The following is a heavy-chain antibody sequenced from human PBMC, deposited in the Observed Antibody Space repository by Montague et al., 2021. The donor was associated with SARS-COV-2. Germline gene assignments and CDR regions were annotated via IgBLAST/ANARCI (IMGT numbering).Heavy chain of an antibody. CDR2: VHYSGKT. CDR1: GVSVKNYY. CDR3: ARHHISTMYGYSWFDP. Sequence: SETLSLTCTVSGVSVKNYYWSWIRQPPGKGLEWIGYVHYSGKTKSNPPLQSPISISLDASKNQFYLSLTSVTSADAAVYYCARHHISTMYGYSWFDPWGRGTLVTVSS. D-gene: IGHD1-14*01. V-gene: IGHV4-59*02. J-gene: IGHJ5*02.